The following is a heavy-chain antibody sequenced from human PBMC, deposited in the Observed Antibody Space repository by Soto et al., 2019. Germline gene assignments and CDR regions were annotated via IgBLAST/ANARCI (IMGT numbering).Heavy chain of an antibody. V-gene: IGHV4-30-2*01. CDR2: INHSGSA. CDR3: PRLNGVNGAADWFDP. D-gene: IGHD3-10*01. Sequence: PSETLSLTCAVSGGSISSGGYSWSWVRQPPGKGLEWIGYINHSGSAYYNPSLKSRVTISVHTSNSQFSLELSSVTAADTAVYYSPRLNGVNGAADWFDPCGQAPLVTVSS. CDR1: GGSISSGGYS. J-gene: IGHJ5*02.